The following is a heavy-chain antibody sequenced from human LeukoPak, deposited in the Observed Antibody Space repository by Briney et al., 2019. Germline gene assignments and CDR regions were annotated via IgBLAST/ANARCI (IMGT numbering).Heavy chain of an antibody. J-gene: IGHJ4*02. D-gene: IGHD3-22*01. V-gene: IGHV3-53*01. CDR2: IYSGGDT. CDR3: ARDLGLDYDSSED. Sequence: GGSLRLSCAASGFTVSNNYMSWVRQAPGKGLEWVSVIYSGGDTYYADSVKGRFTISRDNSKNTLYLQMNSLRVEDTAVYYCARDLGLDYDSSEDWGQGTLVTVSS. CDR1: GFTVSNNY.